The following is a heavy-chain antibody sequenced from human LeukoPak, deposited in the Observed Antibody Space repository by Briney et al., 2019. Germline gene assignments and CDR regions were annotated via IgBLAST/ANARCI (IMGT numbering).Heavy chain of an antibody. CDR2: INWNSGDT. Sequence: GGSLRLSFAASGFTFDDYAMHWVRQAPGKGLEWVSLINWNSGDTAYADSVKGRFTISRDNAKNSLYLQMNSLRPEDTAYYYCAKDRGIHGSGSQDYWGQGTLVTVSS. V-gene: IGHV3-9*01. J-gene: IGHJ4*02. CDR1: GFTFDDYA. CDR3: AKDRGIHGSGSQDY. D-gene: IGHD3-10*01.